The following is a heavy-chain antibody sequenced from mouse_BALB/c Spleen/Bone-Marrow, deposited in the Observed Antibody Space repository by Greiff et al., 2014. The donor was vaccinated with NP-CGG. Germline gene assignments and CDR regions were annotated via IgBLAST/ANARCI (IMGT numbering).Heavy chain of an antibody. V-gene: IGHV5-6*01. CDR3: ARHQRYYAMDY. CDR2: ISSGGSNT. Sequence: EVKVVESGGDLVKPGGSLKLSCAASGFTFSSYGMSWGRQTPDKRLEWVGTISSGGSNTDYPDSVKGRFTISRDNAKNTLYLQMSSLKSEDTAMDYCARHQRYYAMDYWGQGTSLTVSS. CDR1: GFTFSSYG. J-gene: IGHJ4*01.